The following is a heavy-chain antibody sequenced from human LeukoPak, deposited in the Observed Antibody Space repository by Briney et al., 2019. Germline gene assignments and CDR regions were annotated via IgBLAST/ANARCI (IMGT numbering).Heavy chain of an antibody. CDR3: ARRPGGFGSGSYTNWFDP. J-gene: IGHJ5*02. D-gene: IGHD3-10*01. CDR1: GGSISSNTYY. CDR2: IYYSGSP. Sequence: SETLSLTCTVSGGSISSNTYYWSWIRQHPGKGLEWIGDIYYSGSPDYNPSLKSRVTISVDTSKNQFSLNLSSVTAADTAVYYCARRPGGFGSGSYTNWFDPWGQGTLVTVSS. V-gene: IGHV4-31*03.